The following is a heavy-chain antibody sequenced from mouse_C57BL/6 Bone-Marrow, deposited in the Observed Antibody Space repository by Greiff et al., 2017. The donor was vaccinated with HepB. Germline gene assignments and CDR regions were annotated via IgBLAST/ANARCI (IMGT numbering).Heavy chain of an antibody. D-gene: IGHD3-3*01. J-gene: IGHJ3*01. V-gene: IGHV1-82*01. Sequence: QVQLKESGPELVKPGASVKISCKASGYAFSSSWMNWVKQRPGKGLEWIGRIYPGDGDTNYNGKFKGKATLTADKSSSTAYMQLSSLTSEDSAVYFCARWGPAYWGQGTLVTVSA. CDR1: GYAFSSSW. CDR3: ARWGPAY. CDR2: IYPGDGDT.